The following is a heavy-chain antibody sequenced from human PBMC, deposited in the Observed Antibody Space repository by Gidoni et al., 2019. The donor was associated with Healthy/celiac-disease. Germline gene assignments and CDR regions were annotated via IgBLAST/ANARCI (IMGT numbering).Heavy chain of an antibody. CDR1: GGSISSGGYS. J-gene: IGHJ6*02. CDR2: IYHSGST. V-gene: IGHV4-30-2*01. CDR3: ARINGEYYYYYGMDV. Sequence: QLRPQESGSGLVKPSQTLSLTCAVSGGSISSGGYSWCWIRQPPGKGLEWIGYIYHSGSTYYNPSLKSRVTISVDRSKNQFSLKLSSVTAADTAVYYCARINGEYYYYYGMDVWGQGTTVTVSS. D-gene: IGHD3-10*01.